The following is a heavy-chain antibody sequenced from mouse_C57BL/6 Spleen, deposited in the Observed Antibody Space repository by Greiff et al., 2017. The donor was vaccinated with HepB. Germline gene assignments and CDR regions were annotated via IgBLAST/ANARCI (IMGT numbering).Heavy chain of an antibody. V-gene: IGHV5-6*01. D-gene: IGHD1-1*01. CDR1: GFTFSSYG. CDR2: ISSGGSYT. J-gene: IGHJ4*01. CDR3: ARHYGSTYYYAMDY. Sequence: EVKLQESGGDLVKPGGSLKLSCAASGFTFSSYGMSWVRQTPDKRLEWVATISSGGSYTYYPDSVKGRFTISRDNAKNTLYLQMSSLKSEDTAMYYCARHYGSTYYYAMDYWGQGTSVTVSS.